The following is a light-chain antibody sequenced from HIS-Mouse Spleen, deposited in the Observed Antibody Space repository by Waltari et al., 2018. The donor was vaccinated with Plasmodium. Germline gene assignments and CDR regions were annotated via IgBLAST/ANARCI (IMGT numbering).Light chain of an antibody. V-gene: IGLV2-11*01. CDR3: CSDAGSYTFV. CDR2: DVS. J-gene: IGLJ1*01. CDR1: SSDVGGYNY. Sequence: QSALTQPRSVSGSPGQSVTISCTGTSSDVGGYNYVSWYQQHPGKAPKLMIYDVSKRPSGGPDRLPGAKAGNTASLTISGLQAEDEADYYCCSDAGSYTFVFGTGTKVTVL.